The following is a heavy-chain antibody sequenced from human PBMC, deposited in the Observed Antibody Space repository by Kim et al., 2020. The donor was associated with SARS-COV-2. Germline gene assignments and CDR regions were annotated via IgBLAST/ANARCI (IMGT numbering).Heavy chain of an antibody. V-gene: IGHV6-1*01. CDR1: GDSVSSNSAA. CDR2: TYYRSKWYN. Sequence: SQTLSLTCAISGDSVSSNSAAWNWIRQSPSRGLEWLGRTYYRSKWYNDYAVSVKSRITINPDTSKNQFSLQLNSVTPEDTAVYYCAREFPRITMIVVAVSLAFNAFDIWGQGTMVTVSS. CDR3: AREFPRITMIVVAVSLAFNAFDI. D-gene: IGHD3-22*01. J-gene: IGHJ3*02.